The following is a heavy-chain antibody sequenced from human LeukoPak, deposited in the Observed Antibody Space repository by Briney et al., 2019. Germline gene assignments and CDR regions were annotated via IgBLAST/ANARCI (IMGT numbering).Heavy chain of an antibody. V-gene: IGHV4-4*07. CDR1: GGSISNYY. CDR3: AREKSVVPAAIYYFDY. D-gene: IGHD2-2*02. CDR2: IYSSGST. J-gene: IGHJ4*02. Sequence: SETLSLTCTVSGGSISNYYWSWIRQPAGKGLEWIGRIYSSGSTNYNPSLKRRVTMSVDTSKNQFSLNLSSVTAADTAVYYCAREKSVVPAAIYYFDYWGQGTLVTVSS.